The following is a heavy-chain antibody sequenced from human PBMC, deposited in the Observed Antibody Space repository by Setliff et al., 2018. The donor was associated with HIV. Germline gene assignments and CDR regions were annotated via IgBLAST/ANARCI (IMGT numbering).Heavy chain of an antibody. Sequence: GGSLRLSCAASGFTFRSYWMYWVRQPPGKGLVWVSRINIDGGSTNYADSVKGRFTISRDNAKNTLYMQMNGLSAEDTAVHYCSRDSFRGGVGTGLAEYWGQGTVVTVSS. J-gene: IGHJ4*02. D-gene: IGHD3-16*01. CDR1: GFTFRSYW. CDR3: SRDSFRGGVGTGLAEY. CDR2: INIDGGST. V-gene: IGHV3-74*01.